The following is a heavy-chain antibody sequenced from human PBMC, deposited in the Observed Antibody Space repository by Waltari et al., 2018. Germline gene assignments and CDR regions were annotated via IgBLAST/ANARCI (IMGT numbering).Heavy chain of an antibody. CDR1: GGSISSSSYY. J-gene: IGHJ3*02. D-gene: IGHD3-10*01. Sequence: QLQLQESGPGLVKPSETLSLTCTVSGGSISSSSYYWGWIRQPPGTGLEWCGRSYYSGGSDDNTYHESRVTSPLDTSKNQSTLKLSSETAADTAVYYCANALDIGFGSRLAYDIWGQGTMVTVSS. CDR2: SYYSGGS. CDR3: ANALDIGFGSRLAYDI. V-gene: IGHV4-39*01.